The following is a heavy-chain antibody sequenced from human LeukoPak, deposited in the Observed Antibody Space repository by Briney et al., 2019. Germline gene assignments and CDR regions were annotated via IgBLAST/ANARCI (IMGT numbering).Heavy chain of an antibody. V-gene: IGHV1-2*06. J-gene: IGHJ4*02. Sequence: GASVRVSCKASGYTFTGYYMRWVRQAPGQGLEWMGRINPNSGGTNYAQRFQGRVTMTRDTSISTAYMELSRLRSDDTAVYYCARDHYGYSSGSGFDCWGQGILVTVSS. CDR2: INPNSGGT. CDR1: GYTFTGYY. CDR3: ARDHYGYSSGSGFDC. D-gene: IGHD3-10*01.